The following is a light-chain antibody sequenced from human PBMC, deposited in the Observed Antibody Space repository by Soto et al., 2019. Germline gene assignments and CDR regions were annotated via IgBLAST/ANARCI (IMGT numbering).Light chain of an antibody. V-gene: IGKV3-20*01. Sequence: EVVLTQSPDTLSLPPGERATLSCRASQSISSYLAWYQQKPGQAPRLLIYGASSRATGIPDRFSGSGSGTDFTLTISRLEPEDFAVYYCQQYGSSPQTFGQGTKVDI. CDR1: QSISSY. J-gene: IGKJ1*01. CDR2: GAS. CDR3: QQYGSSPQT.